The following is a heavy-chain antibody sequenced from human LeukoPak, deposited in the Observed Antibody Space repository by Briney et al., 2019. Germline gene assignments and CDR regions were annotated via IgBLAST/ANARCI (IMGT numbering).Heavy chain of an antibody. CDR2: ISGASGNT. CDR1: GFTFSSYA. CDR3: AKSTGAYTSRCPDV. D-gene: IGHD6-13*01. J-gene: IGHJ6*02. Sequence: GGSLRLSCAASGFTFSSYAMSWVRKAPGKGLEWVSAISGASGNTYYEDSVKGRFTISRDNSKNTLYLIMNSLRAEDTAVYYCAKSTGAYTSRCPDVWGQGTTVTVSS. V-gene: IGHV3-23*01.